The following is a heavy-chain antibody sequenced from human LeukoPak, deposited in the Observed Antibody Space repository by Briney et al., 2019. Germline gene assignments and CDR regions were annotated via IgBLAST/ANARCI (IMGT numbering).Heavy chain of an antibody. D-gene: IGHD2-2*01. CDR1: GGSISSYY. CDR3: ASYCSSTSCHGFQH. J-gene: IGHJ1*01. Sequence: SSETLSLTCTVSGGSISSYYWSWIRQPPGKGLEWIGYIYYSGSTNYNPSLKSRVTISVDTSKNQFSLKLSSVTAADTAVYYCASYCSSTSCHGFQHWGQGTLVTVSS. V-gene: IGHV4-59*01. CDR2: IYYSGST.